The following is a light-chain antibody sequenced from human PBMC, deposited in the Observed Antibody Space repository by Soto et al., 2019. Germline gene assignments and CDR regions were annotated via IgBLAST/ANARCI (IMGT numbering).Light chain of an antibody. CDR2: GAS. V-gene: IGKV3-20*01. Sequence: EVVVTQSPFTLSLAPWERSTLSCSASQSVTSDYLAWYQQKPGQSPRLLMSGASRRATGVPDRFSGSGSGTDFTLTISRLEPEDFAVYYCQHYGHALWAFGQGTKVDIK. J-gene: IGKJ1*01. CDR3: QHYGHALWA. CDR1: QSVTSDY.